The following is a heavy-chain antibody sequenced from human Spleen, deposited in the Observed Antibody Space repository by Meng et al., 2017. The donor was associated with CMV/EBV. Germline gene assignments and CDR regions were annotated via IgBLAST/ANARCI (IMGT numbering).Heavy chain of an antibody. CDR2: IYSGGST. CDR3: ARVQYCGADCTSFYYYYGMDV. D-gene: IGHD2-21*01. J-gene: IGHJ6*02. CDR1: GFTFSSYA. V-gene: IGHV3-66*01. Sequence: GGSLRLSCAASGFTFSSYAMSWVRQAPGKGLEWVSIIYSGGSTYYADSVKGRFTISRDNSKNTLYLQMNTMRAEDTAVYYCARVQYCGADCTSFYYYYGMDVWGQGTTVTVSS.